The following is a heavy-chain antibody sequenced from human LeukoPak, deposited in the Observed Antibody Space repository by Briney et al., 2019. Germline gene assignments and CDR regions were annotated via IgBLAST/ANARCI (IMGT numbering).Heavy chain of an antibody. Sequence: SDTLSLICTVCGASISSYYWTWMRQPPGKELDWIGYIFSSGSTDSNPSLKCPVTISVATSKTQCSLKLSSVTAADTAVYYCARVYNTHISGLGAFDFWGQGTLVTVSS. CDR1: GASISSYY. CDR2: IFSSGST. CDR3: ARVYNTHISGLGAFDF. J-gene: IGHJ3*01. V-gene: IGHV4-59*07. D-gene: IGHD6-19*01.